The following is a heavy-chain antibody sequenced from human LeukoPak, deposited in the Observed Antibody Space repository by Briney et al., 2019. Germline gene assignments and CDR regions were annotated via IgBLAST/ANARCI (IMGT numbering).Heavy chain of an antibody. CDR1: GFTFSSYS. CDR3: ARDQLYCSSTSCYTDAADY. J-gene: IGHJ4*02. CDR2: ISSSRSYI. Sequence: GGSLRLSCAASGFTFSSYSMNWVRQAPGKGLEWVSSISSSRSYIYYADSVKGRFTISRDNAKNSLYLQMNSLRAEDTAVYYCARDQLYCSSTSCYTDAADYWGQGTLVTVSS. V-gene: IGHV3-21*01. D-gene: IGHD2-2*02.